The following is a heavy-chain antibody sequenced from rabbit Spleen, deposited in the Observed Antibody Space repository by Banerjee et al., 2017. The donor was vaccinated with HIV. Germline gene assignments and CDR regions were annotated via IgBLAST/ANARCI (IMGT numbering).Heavy chain of an antibody. J-gene: IGHJ4*01. CDR3: ARGYNAASYRIDL. D-gene: IGHD6-1*01. CDR2: IYTNSGTT. Sequence: QEQLVESGGGLVQPGGSLKLSCKASGFDFSSYGVSWVRQAPGKGLEWIACIYTNSGTTYYASWAKGRFTGSKISSTTATLQMTSLTAADTATYFCARGYNAASYRIDLWGQGTLVTVS. V-gene: IGHV1S45*01. CDR1: GFDFSSYG.